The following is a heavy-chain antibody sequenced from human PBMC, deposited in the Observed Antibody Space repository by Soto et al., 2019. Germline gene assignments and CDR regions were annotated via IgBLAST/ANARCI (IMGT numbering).Heavy chain of an antibody. CDR3: ARILEGTTVTNWFDP. D-gene: IGHD4-17*01. CDR1: ADTFNSYS. Sequence: QVQLVQSGAEVKKPGSSVKVSCKASADTFNSYSLSWLRQAPGQRLEWMGGITPVFGTADYAQSFEDRLTITADDSPSTVYMELSSLRSDDTAVYYCARILEGTTVTNWFDPWGQGALVTVSS. V-gene: IGHV1-69*01. J-gene: IGHJ5*02. CDR2: ITPVFGTA.